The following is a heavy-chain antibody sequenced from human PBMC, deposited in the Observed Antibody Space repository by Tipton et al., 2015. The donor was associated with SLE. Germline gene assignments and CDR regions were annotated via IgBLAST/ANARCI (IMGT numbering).Heavy chain of an antibody. CDR3: ARVKGRLLWLGDEGY. CDR1: GGSFSGYY. Sequence: TLSLTCAVYGGSFSGYYWSWIRQPPGKGLEWIGEINHSGSTNYNPSLKSRVTISVDTSKNQFSLKLSSVTAADTAVYYCARVKGRLLWLGDEGYWGQGTLVTVSS. CDR2: INHSGST. D-gene: IGHD3-10*01. J-gene: IGHJ4*02. V-gene: IGHV4-34*01.